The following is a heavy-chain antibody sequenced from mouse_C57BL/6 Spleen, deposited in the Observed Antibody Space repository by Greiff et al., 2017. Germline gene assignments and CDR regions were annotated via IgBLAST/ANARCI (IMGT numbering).Heavy chain of an antibody. CDR1: GFTFSSYA. D-gene: IGHD1-1*01. Sequence: EVQRVESGGGLVKPGGSLKLSCAASGFTFSSYAMSWVRQTPEKRLEWVATISDGGSYTYYPDNVKGRFTISRDNAKNNLYLQMSHLKSEDTAMYYCARGGGSSPYWYFDVWGTGTTVTVSS. V-gene: IGHV5-4*01. CDR2: ISDGGSYT. J-gene: IGHJ1*03. CDR3: ARGGGSSPYWYFDV.